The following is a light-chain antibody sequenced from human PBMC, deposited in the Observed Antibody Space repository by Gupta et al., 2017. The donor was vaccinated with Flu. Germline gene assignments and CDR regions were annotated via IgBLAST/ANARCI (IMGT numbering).Light chain of an antibody. Sequence: TLSLSPGESATLSCRASQSVTSTYLAWYQQRPGQAPRLLIYDASTRAPGIPDRFSGSGSGTDFTLTISRLESEDFGLYYCQQYGSSSGLTFGGGTKVEI. CDR3: QQYGSSSGLT. CDR2: DAS. CDR1: QSVTSTY. J-gene: IGKJ4*01. V-gene: IGKV3-20*01.